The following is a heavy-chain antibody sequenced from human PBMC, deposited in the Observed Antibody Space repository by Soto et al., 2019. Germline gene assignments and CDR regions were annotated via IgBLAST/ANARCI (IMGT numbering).Heavy chain of an antibody. CDR2: ISYDGSNK. V-gene: IGHV3-30-3*01. Sequence: GGSLRLSCAASGFTFSSYAMHWVRQAPGKGLEWMAVISYDGSNKYYAYSVKGRYTISRDNSKNTLYLQMNSLRAEDTAVYYCAREVAYCSGGSCYYNWFDPWGQ. CDR1: GFTFSSYA. D-gene: IGHD2-15*01. CDR3: AREVAYCSGGSCYYNWFDP. J-gene: IGHJ5*02.